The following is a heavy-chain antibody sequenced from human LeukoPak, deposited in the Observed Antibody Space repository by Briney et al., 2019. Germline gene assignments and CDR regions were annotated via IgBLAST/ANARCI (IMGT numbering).Heavy chain of an antibody. J-gene: IGHJ4*02. CDR2: ISSSSSYI. V-gene: IGHV3-21*01. D-gene: IGHD5-24*01. Sequence: GGSPRLSCAASGFTFSSYSMNWVRQAPGKGLEWVSSISSSSSYIYYADSVKGRFTISRDNAKNSLYLQMNSLRAEDTAVYYCARVLGATTFEGFDYWGQGTLVTVSS. CDR1: GFTFSSYS. CDR3: ARVLGATTFEGFDY.